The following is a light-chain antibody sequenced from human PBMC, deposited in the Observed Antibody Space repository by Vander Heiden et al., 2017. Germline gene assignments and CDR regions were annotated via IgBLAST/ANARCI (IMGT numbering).Light chain of an antibody. V-gene: IGLV1-40*01. CDR1: GSNIVSGYD. CDR2: GNS. CDR3: QSYDIRLSGYWV. J-gene: IGLJ3*02. Sequence: QSVLTPPPPVPATPVQSVTISCTGSGSNIVSGYDGHRYQQRPGKAPNHLIYGNSNRPSGVPDRFSGSKSGTSASQAITGLQAEDGADYYCQSYDIRLSGYWVFGGGTKLTVL.